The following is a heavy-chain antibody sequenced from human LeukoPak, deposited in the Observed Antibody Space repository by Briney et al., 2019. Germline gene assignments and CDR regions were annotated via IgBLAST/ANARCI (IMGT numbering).Heavy chain of an antibody. CDR1: GFTVSSNY. CDR3: ARVWYGDYFDY. D-gene: IGHD4-17*01. CDR2: IYSGGST. J-gene: IGHJ4*02. Sequence: GGSLRLSCAASGFTVSSNYMSWVRQAPGKGLEWVSVIYSGGSTYYADSVKGRFTISRDNSKNTLYLQMNSLRAEDTAVYYCARVWYGDYFDYWGQGTLVTVSS. V-gene: IGHV3-53*01.